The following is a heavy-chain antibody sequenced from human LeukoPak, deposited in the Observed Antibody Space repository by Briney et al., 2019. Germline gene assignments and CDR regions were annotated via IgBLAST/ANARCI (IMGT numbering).Heavy chain of an antibody. CDR3: ARCSPGDSSNFYAVLQY. CDR1: RGTFSSYA. D-gene: IGHD3-22*01. V-gene: IGHV1-69*06. Sequence: EASVKVSCKASRGTFSSYAVSWVRLTPGQGLEWLGGIIPVFGTTTYAQKFQAKVTMTADKSTNTAYLEISSLTSDDTAVYYCARCSPGDSSNFYAVLQYWGQGTQVTVST. J-gene: IGHJ4*02. CDR2: IIPVFGTT.